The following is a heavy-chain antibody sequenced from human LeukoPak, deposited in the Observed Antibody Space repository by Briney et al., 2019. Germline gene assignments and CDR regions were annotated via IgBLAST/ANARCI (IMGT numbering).Heavy chain of an antibody. D-gene: IGHD1-1*01. Sequence: PGGSLRLSCAASGFTFTKYAMSWVRQAAGKGLEWVSAIGGSGTKTFYAESVKGRFTISRDNSNNILFLQMDSLRAEDTAMYYCASLRESFWIPEFDYWGQGTLVTVSS. CDR3: ASLRESFWIPEFDY. CDR2: IGGSGTKT. J-gene: IGHJ4*02. CDR1: GFTFTKYA. V-gene: IGHV3-23*01.